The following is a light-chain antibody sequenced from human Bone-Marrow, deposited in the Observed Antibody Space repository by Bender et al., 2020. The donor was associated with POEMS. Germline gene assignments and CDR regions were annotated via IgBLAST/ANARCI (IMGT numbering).Light chain of an antibody. Sequence: QSVLTQPPSASGTPGQRVTISCSGGSSNIGAHAVNWYQHLPGTAPKLLIYANNERPSGVPDRFSGSKSGTSASLAISGLRSEDEADYYCAVWDDIPDGHWVFGGGTKVTVL. CDR2: ANN. CDR3: AVWDDIPDGHWV. J-gene: IGLJ3*02. CDR1: SSNIGAHA. V-gene: IGLV1-44*01.